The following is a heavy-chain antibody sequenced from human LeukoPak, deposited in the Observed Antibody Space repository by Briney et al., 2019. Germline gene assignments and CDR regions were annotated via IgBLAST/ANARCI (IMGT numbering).Heavy chain of an antibody. CDR2: ISTDGSDT. V-gene: IGHV3-74*01. Sequence: GGSLRLSCAASGFTFSNHWMHWVRQPPGKGLVWVSGISTDGSDTNYADSVRGRFTISRDNAKNTLYLQMNSLRAEDAAVYYCATVSWDHCWGQGTLVSVSS. CDR3: ATVSWDHC. J-gene: IGHJ4*02. D-gene: IGHD6-13*01. CDR1: GFTFSNHW.